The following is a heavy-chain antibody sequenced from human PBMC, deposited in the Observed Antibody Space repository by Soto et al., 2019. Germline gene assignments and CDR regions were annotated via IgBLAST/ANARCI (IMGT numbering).Heavy chain of an antibody. V-gene: IGHV3-23*01. CDR1: GFTFSSYA. CDR2: ISGSGGST. D-gene: IGHD3-3*01. Sequence: EVQLLESGGGLVQPGGSLRLSCAASGFTFSSYAMSWVRQAPGKGLEWVSAISGSGGSTYYADSVKGRFTISRDNSKNTLYLQMNSLRADDTAVYYCAKDPYDFWSGYYLHYWGQGTLVTVSS. CDR3: AKDPYDFWSGYYLHY. J-gene: IGHJ4*02.